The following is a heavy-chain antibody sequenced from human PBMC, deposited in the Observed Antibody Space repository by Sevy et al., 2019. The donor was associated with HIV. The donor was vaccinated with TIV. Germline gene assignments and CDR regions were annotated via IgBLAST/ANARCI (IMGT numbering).Heavy chain of an antibody. Sequence: GGSLRLSCAASEFTFSSYATHWVRQAPGKGLEWVAVISYDGSNKYYADSVKGRFTITRDNSKNTLYLQMNSLRAEDTAVYYCARDPGVGELFSYFDYWGQGTLVTVSS. CDR3: ARDPGVGELFSYFDY. J-gene: IGHJ4*02. CDR2: ISYDGSNK. V-gene: IGHV3-30*04. D-gene: IGHD3-10*01. CDR1: EFTFSSYA.